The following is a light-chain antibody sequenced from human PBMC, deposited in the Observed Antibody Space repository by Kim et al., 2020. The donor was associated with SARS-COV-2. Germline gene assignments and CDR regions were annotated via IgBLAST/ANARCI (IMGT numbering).Light chain of an antibody. J-gene: IGKJ1*01. V-gene: IGKV3-20*01. CDR3: QQYGSSPPQT. CDR1: QSISSSY. Sequence: PGERATPSCRTSQSISSSYLGWYQQKPGQAPRLLIYGASSRATGIPDRFSGSGSGTDFTLTISRLEPEDFAVYYCQQYGSSPPQTFGQGTKVDIK. CDR2: GAS.